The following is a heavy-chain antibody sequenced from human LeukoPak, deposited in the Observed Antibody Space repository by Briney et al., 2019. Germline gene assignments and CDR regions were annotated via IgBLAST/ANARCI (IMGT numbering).Heavy chain of an antibody. CDR1: GFTFSDYY. V-gene: IGHV3-11*05. CDR3: ARVRAYCGGDCYSNYFDY. Sequence: GGSLRLSCAASGFTFSDYYMSWIRQAPGKGLEWASYISSSSSYTNYADSVKGRFTISRDNAKNSLYLQMNSLRAEDTAVYYCARVRAYCGGDCYSNYFDYWGQGTLVTVSS. D-gene: IGHD2-21*02. CDR2: ISSSSSYT. J-gene: IGHJ4*02.